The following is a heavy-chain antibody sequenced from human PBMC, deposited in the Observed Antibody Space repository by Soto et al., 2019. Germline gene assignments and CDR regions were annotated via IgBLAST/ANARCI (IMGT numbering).Heavy chain of an antibody. Sequence: RASVKVSCKGLGYTFTSSGISWVRQAPGQGLEWMGWIRPNDGHTNYAQKFQDRVTMTRDTSTTTVYMDLRSLGSDDTAVYYCAIIGSGDYSDFDYWGQGTLVTSPQ. V-gene: IGHV1-18*01. J-gene: IGHJ4*02. D-gene: IGHD4-4*01. CDR2: IRPNDGHT. CDR3: AIIGSGDYSDFDY. CDR1: GYTFTSSG.